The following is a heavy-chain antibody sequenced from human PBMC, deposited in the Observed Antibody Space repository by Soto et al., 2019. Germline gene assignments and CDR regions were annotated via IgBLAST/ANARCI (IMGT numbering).Heavy chain of an antibody. V-gene: IGHV4-4*02. J-gene: IGHJ4*02. CDR2: IFRSGTT. D-gene: IGHD4-17*01. CDR1: GGSVSGDSW. Sequence: QVQLQESGPGLVKPSGTLSLTCAVSGGSVSGDSWWSWVRQSPGKGLEWIGEIFRSGTTFYNPSLXXRITISIDKSKNQFALKLTSVTAAATAVYYCASGGDYTWHSWGQGTLVTVSS. CDR3: ASGGDYTWHS.